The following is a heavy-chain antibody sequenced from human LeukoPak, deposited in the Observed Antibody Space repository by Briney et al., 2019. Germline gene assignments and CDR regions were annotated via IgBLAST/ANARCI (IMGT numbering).Heavy chain of an antibody. CDR1: GYTFTGYY. CDR2: INPNSGGT. D-gene: IGHD5-18*01. Sequence: ASVKVSCKASGYTFTGYYMHWVRQAPGQGLEWMGWINPNSGGTNYAQKFQGRVTMTRDTSTSTAYMELSRLRSDDTAVYYCARGPSQLWYYGMDVWGQGTTVTVSS. CDR3: ARGPSQLWYYGMDV. V-gene: IGHV1-2*02. J-gene: IGHJ6*02.